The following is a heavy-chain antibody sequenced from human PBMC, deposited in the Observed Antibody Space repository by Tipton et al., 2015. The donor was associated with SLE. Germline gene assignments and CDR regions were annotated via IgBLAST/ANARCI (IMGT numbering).Heavy chain of an antibody. CDR2: IYYSGST. CDR1: GGSISSHY. CDR3: ARVRIAVADTAEYFQH. D-gene: IGHD6-19*01. V-gene: IGHV4-59*11. Sequence: GLVKPSETLSLTCTVSGGSISSHYWSWIRQPPGKGLEWIGYIYYSGSTNYNPSLKSRVTISVDTSKNQFSLKLSSVTAADTAVYYCARVRIAVADTAEYFQHWGQGTLVTVSS. J-gene: IGHJ1*01.